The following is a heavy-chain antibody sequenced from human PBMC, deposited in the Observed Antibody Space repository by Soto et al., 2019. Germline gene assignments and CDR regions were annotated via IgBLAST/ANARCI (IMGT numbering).Heavy chain of an antibody. J-gene: IGHJ6*02. CDR1: GFSLSTSGVG. D-gene: IGHD2-15*01. V-gene: IGHV2-5*02. Sequence: QITLKESGPTLVKPTQTLTLTCTFSGFSLSTSGVGVGWIRQPPGKALDWLALIYWDDDKRYSPSLTSRLTITKDTSKNQVVLTMTNMDPVDTATYYCAHVLVVVANYGMDVWGQGTTVTVSS. CDR3: AHVLVVVANYGMDV. CDR2: IYWDDDK.